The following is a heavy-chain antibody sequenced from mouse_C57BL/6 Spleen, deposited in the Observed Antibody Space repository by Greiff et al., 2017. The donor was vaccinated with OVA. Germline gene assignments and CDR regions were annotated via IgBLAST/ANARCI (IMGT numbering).Heavy chain of an antibody. V-gene: IGHV3-6*01. D-gene: IGHD1-1*01. CDR2: ISYDGSN. J-gene: IGHJ2*01. Sequence: EVKLQESGPGLVKPSQSLSLTCSVTGYSITSGYYWNWIRQFPGNKLEWMGYISYDGSNNYNPSLKNRISITRDTSKNQFFLKLNSVTTEDTATYYCAREDNYYGSSPYWGQGTTLTVSS. CDR1: GYSITSGYY. CDR3: AREDNYYGSSPY.